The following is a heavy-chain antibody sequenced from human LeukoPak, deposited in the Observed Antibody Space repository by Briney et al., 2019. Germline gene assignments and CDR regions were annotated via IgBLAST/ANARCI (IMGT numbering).Heavy chain of an antibody. CDR1: GGTFSSYA. D-gene: IGHD2-2*01. J-gene: IGHJ6*04. CDR2: IIPIFGTA. V-gene: IGHV1-69*06. Sequence: VASAKVSCKASGGTFSSYAISWVRQAPGQGLEWMGGIIPIFGTANYAQKFQGRVTITADKSTSTAYMELSSLRSEDTAVYYCARLDVAVPAARARKYYYYGMDVWGKGTTVTVSS. CDR3: ARLDVAVPAARARKYYYYGMDV.